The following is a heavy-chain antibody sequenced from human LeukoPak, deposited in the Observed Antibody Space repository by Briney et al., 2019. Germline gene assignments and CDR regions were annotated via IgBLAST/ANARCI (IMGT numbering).Heavy chain of an antibody. CDR3: ARASVRYFDWQSFDP. CDR2: ISAYNGNT. Sequence: ASVKVSCKASGYTFTRYAISWVRQAPGRGLEWMGWISAYNGNTNYAQKLQGRVTMTTDTSTSTAYMELRSLRSDDTAVYYCARASVRYFDWQSFDPWGQGTLVTVSS. V-gene: IGHV1-18*01. CDR1: GYTFTRYA. J-gene: IGHJ5*02. D-gene: IGHD3-9*01.